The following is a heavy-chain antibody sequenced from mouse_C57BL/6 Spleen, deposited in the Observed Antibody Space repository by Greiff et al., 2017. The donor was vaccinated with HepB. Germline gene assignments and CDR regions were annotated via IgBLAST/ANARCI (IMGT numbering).Heavy chain of an antibody. D-gene: IGHD3-2*02. J-gene: IGHJ4*01. CDR1: GYAFSSSW. CDR2: IYPGDGDT. V-gene: IGHV1-82*01. CDR3: ARRGSSGYYAMDY. Sequence: VKLMESGPELVKPGASVKISCKASGYAFSSSWMNWVKQRPGKGLEWIGRIYPGDGDTNYNGKFKGKATLTADKSSSTAYMQLSSLTSEDSAVYFCARRGSSGYYAMDYWGQGTSVTVSS.